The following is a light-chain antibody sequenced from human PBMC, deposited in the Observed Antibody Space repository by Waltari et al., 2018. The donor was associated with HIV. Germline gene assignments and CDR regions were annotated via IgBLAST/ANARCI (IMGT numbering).Light chain of an antibody. V-gene: IGLV4-69*01. CDR1: SGHSNYA. Sequence: QLVLTQSPSASASLGASVKLTCALSSGHSNYAIAWHQQQPEQGPRYLMKLNSDGSHYKGDGIPARFSGSSSGAERYLTIASLQSEDEADYYCQTWGTGMVFGGGTKLTVL. CDR3: QTWGTGMV. CDR2: LNSDGSH. J-gene: IGLJ3*02.